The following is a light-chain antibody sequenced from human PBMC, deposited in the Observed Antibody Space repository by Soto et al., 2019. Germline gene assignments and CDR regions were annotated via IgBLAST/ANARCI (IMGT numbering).Light chain of an antibody. CDR2: KVS. J-gene: IGKJ5*01. Sequence: EVVMPQSPLSLPVTLGQPASISCRSNQSLVHSEGIAYFSWFQQSPGRSPRRLIYKVSNRDAGVPARFSGSGSGTDFALKSSRVEAEDVGVYYCMQGTHWPITFGQGTRLEIK. CDR3: MQGTHWPIT. CDR1: QSLVHSEGIAY. V-gene: IGKV2-30*02.